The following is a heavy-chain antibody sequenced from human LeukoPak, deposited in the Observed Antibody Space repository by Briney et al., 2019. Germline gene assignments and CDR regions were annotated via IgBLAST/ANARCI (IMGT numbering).Heavy chain of an antibody. J-gene: IGHJ4*02. CDR1: GYTFTSYD. D-gene: IGHD3-10*01. CDR3: AKVMVRGVRNIPDY. CDR2: MNPNSGNT. Sequence: ASVKVSCKASGYTFTSYDINWVRQATGQGLEWMGWMNPNSGNTGYAQKFQGRVTMTRNTSISTAYMELSSLRSEDTAVYYCAKVMVRGVRNIPDYWGQGTLVTVSS. V-gene: IGHV1-8*01.